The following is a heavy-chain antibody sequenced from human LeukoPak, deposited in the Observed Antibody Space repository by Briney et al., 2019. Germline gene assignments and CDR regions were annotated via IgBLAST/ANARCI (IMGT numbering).Heavy chain of an antibody. Sequence: PSETLSLTCTVSGGSISSGSYYWSWIRQPAGKGLEWIGRIYTSGSTNYNPSLKSRVTISVDTSKNQFSLKLSSVTAADTAVYYCARVDASYYYGSGSHNEWGQGTLVTVSS. CDR2: IYTSGST. V-gene: IGHV4-61*02. D-gene: IGHD3-10*01. J-gene: IGHJ4*02. CDR1: GGSISSGSYY. CDR3: ARVDASYYYGSGSHNE.